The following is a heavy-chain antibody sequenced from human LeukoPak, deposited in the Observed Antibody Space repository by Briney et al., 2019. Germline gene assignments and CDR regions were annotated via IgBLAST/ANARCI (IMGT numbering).Heavy chain of an antibody. CDR2: IYYSGST. V-gene: IGHV4-59*01. D-gene: IGHD3-10*01. CDR3: ARDHYYGSGSYESWFDP. J-gene: IGHJ5*02. Sequence: SETLSLTCAVYGGSFSGYYWSWIRQPPGKGLEWIGYIYYSGSTNYNPSLKSRVTISVDTSKNQFSLKLSSVTAADTAVYYCARDHYYGSGSYESWFDPWGQGTLVTVSS. CDR1: GGSFSGYY.